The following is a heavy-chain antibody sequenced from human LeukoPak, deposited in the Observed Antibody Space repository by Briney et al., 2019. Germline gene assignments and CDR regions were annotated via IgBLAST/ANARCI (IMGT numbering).Heavy chain of an antibody. CDR1: GYSISSGYY. D-gene: IGHD6-19*01. Sequence: SETLSLTCTVSGYSISSGYYWGCIRQPPGKGLEWIGSIYHSGSTYYNPSLKSRVTISVDTSKNQFSLKLSSVTAADTAVYYCAVGSSGWYDGGYFDYWGQGTLVTVSS. CDR3: AVGSSGWYDGGYFDY. CDR2: IYHSGST. J-gene: IGHJ4*02. V-gene: IGHV4-38-2*02.